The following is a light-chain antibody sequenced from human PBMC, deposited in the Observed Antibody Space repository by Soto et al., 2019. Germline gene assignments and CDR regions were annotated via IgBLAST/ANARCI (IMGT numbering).Light chain of an antibody. V-gene: IGKV1-6*01. CDR1: QGIGND. CDR2: AAS. Sequence: AIQMTRSPSSLSASVGDRVTITCRASQGIGNDLGWYQEKPGKAPNLLIYAASNLQSGVPSRFSGSGSGTDFTLTISSLQPEDFATYCLQDYNYPWTFGQGTKVEIK. J-gene: IGKJ1*01. CDR3: LQDYNYPWT.